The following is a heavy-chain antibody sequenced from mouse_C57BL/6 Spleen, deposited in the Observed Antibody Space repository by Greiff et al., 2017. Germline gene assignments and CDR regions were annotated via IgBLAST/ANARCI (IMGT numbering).Heavy chain of an antibody. CDR1: GYTFTSYW. V-gene: IGHV1-50*01. D-gene: IGHD2-5*01. J-gene: IGHJ2*01. CDR3: ARRGSNYYFDY. CDR2: IDPSDSYT. Sequence: QVQLQQPGAELVKPGASVKLSCKASGYTFTSYWMQWVKQRPGQGLAWIGEIDPSDSYTTYNQKFKGKATLTVDTSSSTAYMQLSSLTSEDSAVYYCARRGSNYYFDYWGQGTTLTVSS.